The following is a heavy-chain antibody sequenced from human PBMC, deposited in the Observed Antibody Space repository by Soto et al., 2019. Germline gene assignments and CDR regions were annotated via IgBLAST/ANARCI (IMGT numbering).Heavy chain of an antibody. CDR2: ISGSGGT. CDR3: ASLQWQPGY. J-gene: IGHJ4*02. CDR1: GFAFNTYA. Sequence: EVQLLESGGGLVQPGGSLRLSCAASGFAFNTYAISWVRQAPGKGLEWVSVISGSGGTYYADSVKGRCTISRDNSNKTVYLQMNSLRVEDTAVYYCASLQWQPGYWGKGTLVTVSS. D-gene: IGHD6-19*01. V-gene: IGHV3-23*01.